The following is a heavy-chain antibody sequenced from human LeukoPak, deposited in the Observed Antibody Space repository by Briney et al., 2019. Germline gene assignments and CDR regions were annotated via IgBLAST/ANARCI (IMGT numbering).Heavy chain of an antibody. J-gene: IGHJ6*03. V-gene: IGHV6-1*01. D-gene: IGHD6-13*01. Sequence: SQTLSLTCAISGYSVSSNSAAWNWLRQSPSRGLEWLGRTYYRSKWYNDYAVSVISRITINPDTSKNQFSLQLNSVTPEDTAVYYCARLKGIAAAGSYYHYYYMDVWGKGTTVTVSS. CDR1: GYSVSSNSAA. CDR3: ARLKGIAAAGSYYHYYYMDV. CDR2: TYYRSKWYN.